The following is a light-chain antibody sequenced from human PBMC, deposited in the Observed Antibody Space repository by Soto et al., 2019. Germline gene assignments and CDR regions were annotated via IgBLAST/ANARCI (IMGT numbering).Light chain of an antibody. J-gene: IGLJ1*01. CDR1: SSDVGGYNY. CDR2: EVS. Sequence: QAVLTPPASVPGSPGQSITISCTRTSSDVGGYNYVYWYKQHPGKAPKLMIYEVSNRPSGVSNRFYGYKSGNTASLNISGLQADDQADYYCSSYTSSSTHYVFGTGTKVTVL. V-gene: IGLV2-14*01. CDR3: SSYTSSSTHYV.